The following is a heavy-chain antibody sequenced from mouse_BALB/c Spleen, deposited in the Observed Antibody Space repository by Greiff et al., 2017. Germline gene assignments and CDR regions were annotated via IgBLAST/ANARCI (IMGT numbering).Heavy chain of an antibody. CDR3: ARSGYGNTAWFAY. Sequence: EVNVVESGPELVKPGASVKISCKASGYSFTGYFMNWVMQSHGKSLEWIGRINPYNGDTFYNQKFKGKATLTVDKSSSTAHMELRSLASEDSAVYYCARSGYGNTAWFAYWGQGTLVTVSA. V-gene: IGHV1-20*02. CDR1: GYSFTGYF. CDR2: INPYNGDT. J-gene: IGHJ3*01. D-gene: IGHD2-10*02.